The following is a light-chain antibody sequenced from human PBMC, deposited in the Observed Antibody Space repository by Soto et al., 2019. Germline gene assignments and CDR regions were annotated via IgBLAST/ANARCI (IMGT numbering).Light chain of an antibody. CDR1: NMGGKS. V-gene: IGLV3-21*03. Sequence: SYELTQPPSVSVAPGKTARITLGGNNMGGKSVHWYQQKPGQAPVLVVYDDSDRPSGIPDRFSGSNSGDTATLTIRRVEAGDEADYYCHVWDSSSDHYVFGTGTKVTVL. J-gene: IGLJ1*01. CDR3: HVWDSSSDHYV. CDR2: DDS.